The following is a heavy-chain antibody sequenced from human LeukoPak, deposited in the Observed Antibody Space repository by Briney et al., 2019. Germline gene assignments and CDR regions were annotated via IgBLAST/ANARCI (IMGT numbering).Heavy chain of an antibody. CDR2: IIPIFGTA. Sequence: SVKVSCKASGGTFSSYAISWVRQAPGQGLEWMGRIIPIFGTANYAQKFQGRVTITTDESTSTSYMELSSLRSEDTVVYYCASYYYDSSGSLDYWGQGTLVTVSS. CDR3: ASYYYDSSGSLDY. J-gene: IGHJ4*02. D-gene: IGHD3-22*01. CDR1: GGTFSSYA. V-gene: IGHV1-69*05.